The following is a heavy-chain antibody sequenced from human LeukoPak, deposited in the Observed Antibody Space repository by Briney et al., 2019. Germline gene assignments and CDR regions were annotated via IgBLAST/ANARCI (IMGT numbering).Heavy chain of an antibody. CDR2: IWYDGSNK. J-gene: IGHJ6*03. Sequence: GRSLRLSCAASGFTFSSYGMHWVRQAPGKGLEWVAVIWYDGSNKYYADSVKGRFTISRDNSKNTLYLQMNSLRAEDTAVYYCAKGALGSNYVFYYYYMDVWGKGTTVTVSS. V-gene: IGHV3-33*06. CDR1: GFTFSSYG. D-gene: IGHD4-11*01. CDR3: AKGALGSNYVFYYYYMDV.